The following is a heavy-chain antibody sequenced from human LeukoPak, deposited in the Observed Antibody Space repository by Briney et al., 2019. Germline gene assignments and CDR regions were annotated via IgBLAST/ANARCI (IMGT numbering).Heavy chain of an antibody. Sequence: AETLSLTCTVSGGSISSYYWSWIRQPPGKGLEWIGYIYYSGSTNYNPSLKSRVTISVDTSKNQFSLKLSSVTAADTAVYYCARRPLSTGYFDIWGRGTLVTVSS. V-gene: IGHV4-59*08. J-gene: IGHJ2*01. CDR2: IYYSGST. D-gene: IGHD2-8*02. CDR1: GGSISSYY. CDR3: ARRPLSTGYFDI.